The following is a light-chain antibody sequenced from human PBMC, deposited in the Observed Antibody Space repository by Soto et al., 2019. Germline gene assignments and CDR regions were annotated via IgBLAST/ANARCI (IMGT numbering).Light chain of an antibody. CDR1: SGDVGSYNL. V-gene: IGLV2-23*02. CDR3: CSYAGSNTSPV. J-gene: IGLJ2*01. CDR2: EVF. Sequence: QSALTQPASVSGSPGLSITISCTGTSGDVGSYNLVSWYQHHPGKAPKLIIYEVFKWPSGVSDRFSGSKSGNTASLTISGLQAEDEADYYCCSYAGSNTSPVFGGGTKVTVL.